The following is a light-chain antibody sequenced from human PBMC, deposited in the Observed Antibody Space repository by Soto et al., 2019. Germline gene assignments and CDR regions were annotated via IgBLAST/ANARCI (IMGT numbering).Light chain of an antibody. Sequence: ETVMTQSPGTLSVSLVERATLPCMASQSVSIHLAWYQQKPGQAPRLLIYDTSTRATGIPARFSGSGSGTEFTLTISSLQSEDFAVYYCQQYSNWPPITFGQGTRLEI. CDR1: QSVSIH. V-gene: IGKV3-15*01. J-gene: IGKJ5*01. CDR2: DTS. CDR3: QQYSNWPPIT.